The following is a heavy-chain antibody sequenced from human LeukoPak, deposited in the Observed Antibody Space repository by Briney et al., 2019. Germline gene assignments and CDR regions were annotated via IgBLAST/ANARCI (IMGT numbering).Heavy chain of an antibody. Sequence: SETLSLTCAVYGGSFTIYSWTWIRQSPGKGLEWIGEINHSGSTNYNPSLKSRVTISVDTSKNQFSLKLSSVTAADTAVYYCARRKAKQGWFDPWGQGTLVTVSS. V-gene: IGHV4-34*01. CDR1: GGSFTIYS. D-gene: IGHD1-14*01. J-gene: IGHJ5*02. CDR2: INHSGST. CDR3: ARRKAKQGWFDP.